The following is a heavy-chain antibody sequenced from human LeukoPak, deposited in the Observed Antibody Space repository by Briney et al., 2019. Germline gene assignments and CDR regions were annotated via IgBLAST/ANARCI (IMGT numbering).Heavy chain of an antibody. CDR2: ISYDGSNK. J-gene: IGHJ4*02. CDR3: AKDRGYDLGPEY. D-gene: IGHD5-12*01. Sequence: GGSLRLSCAASGFTFSSYGMHWVRQAPGKGLEWVAVISYDGSNKNYADSVKGRFTISRDNSKNTLYLQMNSLRAEDTAVNYCAKDRGYDLGPEYWSQGTLVTVSS. V-gene: IGHV3-30*18. CDR1: GFTFSSYG.